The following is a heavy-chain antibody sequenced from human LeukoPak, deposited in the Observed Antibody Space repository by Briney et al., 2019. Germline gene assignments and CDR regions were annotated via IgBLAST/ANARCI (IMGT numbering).Heavy chain of an antibody. V-gene: IGHV4-59*01. D-gene: IGHD3-3*01. Sequence: SETLSLTCTVSGGSISSYYWSWIRQPPGKGLEWIGYIYYSGSTNYNPSLKSRVTISVDTSKNHFSLKLSSVTAADTAVYYCARVVSSNQIGYYDFWSGYLSGAFDIWGQGTMVTVSS. J-gene: IGHJ3*02. CDR3: ARVVSSNQIGYYDFWSGYLSGAFDI. CDR1: GGSISSYY. CDR2: IYYSGST.